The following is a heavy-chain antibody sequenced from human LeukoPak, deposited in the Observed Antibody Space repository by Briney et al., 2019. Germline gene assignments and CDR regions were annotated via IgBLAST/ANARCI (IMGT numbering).Heavy chain of an antibody. Sequence: PGGSLRLSCAASGFTFDDYAIHWVRQAPGKGLERVSGISWNSGTIGYADSVKGRFTISRGNAKNSLYLQMNSLRAEDTAAYYCAKDRSKGSYGDEFDFWGQGTLVTVSS. V-gene: IGHV3-9*01. CDR2: ISWNSGTI. D-gene: IGHD1-26*01. CDR1: GFTFDDYA. J-gene: IGHJ4*02. CDR3: AKDRSKGSYGDEFDF.